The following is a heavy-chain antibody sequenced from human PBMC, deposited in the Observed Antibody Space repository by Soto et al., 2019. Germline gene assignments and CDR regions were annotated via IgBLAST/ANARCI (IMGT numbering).Heavy chain of an antibody. CDR3: ARGYYRNYYYYDGMDV. Sequence: QVQLVQSGAEVKKPGSSVKVSCKASGGTFSSYAISWVRQAPGQGLEWMGGIIPIFGTANSAQKFQGRVRITADEYTSTAYMELSSLRSEDTAVYYCARGYYRNYYYYDGMDVWGQGTTVTVPS. CDR1: GGTFSSYA. V-gene: IGHV1-69*12. D-gene: IGHD3-22*01. CDR2: IIPIFGTA. J-gene: IGHJ6*02.